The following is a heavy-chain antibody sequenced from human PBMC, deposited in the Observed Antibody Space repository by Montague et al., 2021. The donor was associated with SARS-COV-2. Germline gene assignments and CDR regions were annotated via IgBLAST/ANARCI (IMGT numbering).Heavy chain of an antibody. Sequence: SLSLSFSASGFPFSSYAMHWARQAPGKGLEWVAVISYDGSNKYYADSVKGRFTISRDNSKNTLYLQMNSLRAEDTAVYYCARGASGSYYSAFDYWGQGTLVTVSS. CDR2: ISYDGSNK. CDR3: ARGASGSYYSAFDY. D-gene: IGHD1-26*01. J-gene: IGHJ4*02. V-gene: IGHV3-30-3*01. CDR1: GFPFSSYA.